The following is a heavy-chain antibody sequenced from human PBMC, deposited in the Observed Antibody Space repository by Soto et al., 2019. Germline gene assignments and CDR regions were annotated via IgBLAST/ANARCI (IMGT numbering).Heavy chain of an antibody. CDR2: RLDSANT. D-gene: IGHD2-21*01. J-gene: IGHJ4*02. Sequence: QLQLQESGPGLVKPSETLSLTCTVSGDSLSGSTYYWGWIRQPPGKGLQWVVSRLDSANTYYNPSLKSRVTISVDTSNNHFSLRLNSVTAADTAIYYCARHGPWSYVLWGQGTLVTVSS. CDR1: GDSLSGSTYY. V-gene: IGHV4-39*01. CDR3: ARHGPWSYVL.